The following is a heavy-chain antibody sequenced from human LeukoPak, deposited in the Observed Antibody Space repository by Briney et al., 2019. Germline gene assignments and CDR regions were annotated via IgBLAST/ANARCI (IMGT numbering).Heavy chain of an antibody. CDR2: ISGSGGST. D-gene: IGHD6-19*01. J-gene: IGHJ4*02. CDR3: AKARYSSGRFIDY. Sequence: PGGTLRLSCAASGFTFSSYGMSWVRQAPGKGLEWVSAISGSGGSTYYADSVKGRFTISRDNSKNTLYLQMNSLRAEDTAVYYCAKARYSSGRFIDYWGQGTLVTVSS. CDR1: GFTFSSYG. V-gene: IGHV3-23*01.